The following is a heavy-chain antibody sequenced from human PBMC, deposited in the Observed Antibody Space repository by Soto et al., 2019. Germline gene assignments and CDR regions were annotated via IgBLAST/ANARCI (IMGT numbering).Heavy chain of an antibody. V-gene: IGHV1-18*01. Sequence: QVQLVQSGAEVKKPGASVKVSCKASGYTFTNYGISWVRQAPGQGLEWMGWISAYNGNTNYAQKLQGRVTMTTDTSTSTAYMELRSLRSDDTAVYYCARLSGRHGPGSGDVFDIWGQGTMVTVSS. J-gene: IGHJ3*02. D-gene: IGHD3-10*01. CDR2: ISAYNGNT. CDR3: ARLSGRHGPGSGDVFDI. CDR1: GYTFTNYG.